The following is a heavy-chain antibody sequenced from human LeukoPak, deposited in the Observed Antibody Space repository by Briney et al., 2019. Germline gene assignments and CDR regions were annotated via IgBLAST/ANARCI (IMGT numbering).Heavy chain of an antibody. CDR1: GGTFSSYA. D-gene: IGHD3-22*01. CDR3: ARALGYYDSSGYYCDAFDI. Sequence: SVKVSCKASGGTFSSYAISWVRQAPGQGLEWMGGIIPILGIANYAQKFQGRVTITADKSTSTAYMELSSLRSEDTAVYYCARALGYYDSSGYYCDAFDIWGQGTMVTVSS. V-gene: IGHV1-69*10. J-gene: IGHJ3*02. CDR2: IIPILGIA.